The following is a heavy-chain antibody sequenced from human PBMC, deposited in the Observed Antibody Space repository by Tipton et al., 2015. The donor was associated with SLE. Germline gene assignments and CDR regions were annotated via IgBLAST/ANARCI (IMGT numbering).Heavy chain of an antibody. J-gene: IGHJ6*02. CDR1: GGSISSSSSYY. CDR2: IYHRGST. D-gene: IGHD3-3*01. Sequence: TLSLTCAVYGGSISSSSSYYWAWIRQPPGKGVEWIGEIYHRGSTNYNPSLKSRVTISVDTSKNQFSLKLKSVTAADTAMYYCARMDEPWSGAYYGMDVWGQGTTVTVSS. CDR3: ARMDEPWSGAYYGMDV. V-gene: IGHV4-39*07.